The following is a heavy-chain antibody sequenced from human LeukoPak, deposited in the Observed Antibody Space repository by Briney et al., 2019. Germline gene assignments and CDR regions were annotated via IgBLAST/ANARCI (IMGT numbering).Heavy chain of an antibody. CDR3: AREYSRSTQNWFDP. D-gene: IGHD6-13*01. V-gene: IGHV3-7*01. CDR2: IKQDGSEK. Sequence: GGSLRLSCAASGFTFSSYWMSWVRQAPGKGLEWVANIKQDGSEKYYVDSEKGRFTISRDNAKNSLYLQMNPLRVEDTAVYYCAREYSRSTQNWFDPWGQGTLVTVSS. CDR1: GFTFSSYW. J-gene: IGHJ5*02.